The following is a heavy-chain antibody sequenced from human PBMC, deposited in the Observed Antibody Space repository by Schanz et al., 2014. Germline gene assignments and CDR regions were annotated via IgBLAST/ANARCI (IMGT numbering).Heavy chain of an antibody. Sequence: QVQLQESGPRLVKPSQTLSLTCTVSGGSIDVSGYYWSWIRQQPGKALEWIGYIYYSGSTDYNPSLKSRVTMSVDTSKNQFSLKLSSVTAADTAVYYCARARFTGYYMDVWGQGTAVTVSS. J-gene: IGHJ6*02. D-gene: IGHD3-9*01. CDR3: ARARFTGYYMDV. CDR2: IYYSGST. CDR1: GGSIDVSGYY. V-gene: IGHV4-31*03.